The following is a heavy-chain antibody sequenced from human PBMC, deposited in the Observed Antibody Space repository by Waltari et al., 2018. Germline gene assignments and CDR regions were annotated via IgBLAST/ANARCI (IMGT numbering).Heavy chain of an antibody. D-gene: IGHD5-12*01. CDR3: ARFSMMATIKEVEGS. Sequence: QVQLVQSGAEVKKPGSSVKVSCKASGGTFSSYTISWVRQAPGQGLEWMGRIIPTLGIANYEQKFQGRVTITEDKCTSTADMELSSLRSAETAVYYCARFSMMATIKEVEGSWGQGTLVTVSS. CDR1: GGTFSSYT. CDR2: IIPTLGIA. V-gene: IGHV1-69*02. J-gene: IGHJ4*02.